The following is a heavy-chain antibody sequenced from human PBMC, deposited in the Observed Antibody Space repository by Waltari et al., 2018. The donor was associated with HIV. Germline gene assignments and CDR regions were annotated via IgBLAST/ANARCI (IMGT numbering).Heavy chain of an antibody. CDR1: EFCGNTKY. Sequence: AESGGTLIQPGGSLRLSCVADEFCGNTKYMTWVRQAPGKSLEWVSIIYPGGATHYSDSVKGRFSLSRDNFRNTVFLQMNNLIFAATALYFCAKGVRYLGPWGPGTRVTVSS. D-gene: IGHD3-9*01. CDR3: AKGVRYLGP. J-gene: IGHJ5*02. CDR2: IYPGGAT. V-gene: IGHV3-53*05.